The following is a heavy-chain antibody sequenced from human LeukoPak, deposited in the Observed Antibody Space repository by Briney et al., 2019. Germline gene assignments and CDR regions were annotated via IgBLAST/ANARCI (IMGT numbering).Heavy chain of an antibody. D-gene: IGHD3-3*01. CDR3: AAGPLYYDFWSGYLGLGSQVWFDP. V-gene: IGHV1-18*01. Sequence: ASVKVSCKASGYTFTSYIISWVRQAPGQGLEWMGWINAYNGNTDYAQRVQGRVTMTTDTSASTAYMELSSLRSEDTAVYYCAAGPLYYDFWSGYLGLGSQVWFDPWGQGTLVTVSS. J-gene: IGHJ5*02. CDR2: INAYNGNT. CDR1: GYTFTSYI.